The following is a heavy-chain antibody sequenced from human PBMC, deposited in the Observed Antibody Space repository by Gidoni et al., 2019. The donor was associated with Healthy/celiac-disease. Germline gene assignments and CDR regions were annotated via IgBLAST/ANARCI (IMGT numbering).Heavy chain of an antibody. CDR1: GGAISSYY. CDR2: IYYSGRT. V-gene: IGHV4-59*01. Sequence: QVQLQESGPGRVKPSETLSLACTVPGGAISSYYWSWIRQPPGKGLEWIGYIYYSGRTNYNPSLMSRRTISVDTYKNQSSLMLSSVTAADTAVYYCARAPSSSWYIYFDFWGQGTLVTVSS. J-gene: IGHJ4*02. D-gene: IGHD6-13*01. CDR3: ARAPSSSWYIYFDF.